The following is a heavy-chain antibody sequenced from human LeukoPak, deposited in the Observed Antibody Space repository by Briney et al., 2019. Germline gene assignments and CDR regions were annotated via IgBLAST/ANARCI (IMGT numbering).Heavy chain of an antibody. D-gene: IGHD3-10*01. Sequence: ASVKVSCKASGYTFTSYTMHWVRQAPGQRLEWMGWLNTGNGNTEYSQKFQGRVTITRDTSATTAYMELSSLRSEDTALYYCARDRYYGSGYYNYFDYWGQGTLITVSS. CDR1: GYTFTSYT. CDR2: LNTGNGNT. CDR3: ARDRYYGSGYYNYFDY. J-gene: IGHJ4*02. V-gene: IGHV1-3*04.